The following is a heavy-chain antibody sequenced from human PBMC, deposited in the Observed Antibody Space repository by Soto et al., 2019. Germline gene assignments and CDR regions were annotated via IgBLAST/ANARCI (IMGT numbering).Heavy chain of an antibody. J-gene: IGHJ5*02. CDR1: GGSVSSGSYY. CDR2: IYYSGST. Sequence: SETLSLTCTVSGGSVSSGSYYWSWIRQPPGKGLEWIGYIYYSGSTNYNPSLKSRVTISVDTSKNQFSLKLSSVTAADTAVYYCARELYDCSGGSCYFAYNWFDPWGQGTLVTVSS. V-gene: IGHV4-61*01. CDR3: ARELYDCSGGSCYFAYNWFDP. D-gene: IGHD2-15*01.